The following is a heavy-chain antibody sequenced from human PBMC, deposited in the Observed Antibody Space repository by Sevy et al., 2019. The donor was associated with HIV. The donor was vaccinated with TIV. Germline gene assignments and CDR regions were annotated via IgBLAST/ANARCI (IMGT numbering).Heavy chain of an antibody. J-gene: IGHJ4*02. V-gene: IGHV3-33*06. CDR2: IYYDGSNK. Sequence: GGSLRLSCVASGFTFSAYGMHWVRQAPGKGLEWVAIIYYDGSNKYYSDSVEGRFTISRDNSKNTLFLQMSSLRAEDTAVYYCAKDYGSGYTDYWRQGTLVTVSS. D-gene: IGHD3-10*01. CDR1: GFTFSAYG. CDR3: AKDYGSGYTDY.